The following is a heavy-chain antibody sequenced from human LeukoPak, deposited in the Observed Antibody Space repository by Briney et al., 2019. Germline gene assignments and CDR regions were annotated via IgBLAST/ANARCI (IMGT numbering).Heavy chain of an antibody. J-gene: IGHJ5*02. CDR1: GDSVSSNSVS. D-gene: IGHD2-21*02. V-gene: IGHV6-1*01. Sequence: SQTLSLTCAISGDSVSSNSVSWNWIRQSPSRGVEWLGRTYYRSTWYNDYAVSVRGRITVNPDTPKNQFSLHLNSVTPEDTAVYYCARRLTEYDCFDPWGQGILVTVSS. CDR2: TYYRSTWYN. CDR3: ARRLTEYDCFDP.